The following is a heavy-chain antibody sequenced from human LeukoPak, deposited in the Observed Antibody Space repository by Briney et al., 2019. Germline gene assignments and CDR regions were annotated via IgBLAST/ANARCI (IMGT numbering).Heavy chain of an antibody. D-gene: IGHD2-2*01. V-gene: IGHV1-2*02. CDR1: GYTFTHFY. J-gene: IGHJ4*02. Sequence: GASVKVSCKASGYTFTHFYMHWVRQAPGQGGEGMGWINPNSGGTNYAQKFQGRVTMTRDTSISTAYMELSRLKSDETAVYYCAREELSGSSPGCCSGLGYWGQGTLVTVSS. CDR3: AREELSGSSPGCCSGLGY. CDR2: INPNSGGT.